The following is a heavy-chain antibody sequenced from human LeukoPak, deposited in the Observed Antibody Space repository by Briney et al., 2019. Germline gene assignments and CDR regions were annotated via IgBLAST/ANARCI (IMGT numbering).Heavy chain of an antibody. CDR3: ATWAFYHDLGV. J-gene: IGHJ6*02. D-gene: IGHD1-26*01. Sequence: PGGSLRLSCAASGMNFERYAMHWVRQRPGKGLEWVGVISADGKADHADAVKGRFTVSRDNSKDSLSLQMSSLRDEDTALYYCATWAFYHDLGVWGQGTTVIVSS. CDR1: GMNFERYA. CDR2: ISADGKA. V-gene: IGHV3-43*02.